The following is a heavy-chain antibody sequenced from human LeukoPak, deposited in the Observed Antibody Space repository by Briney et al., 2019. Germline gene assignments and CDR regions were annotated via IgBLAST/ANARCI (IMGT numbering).Heavy chain of an antibody. CDR2: IWPDGSKK. CDR3: AKISSSAEPNFDH. V-gene: IGHV3-33*06. D-gene: IGHD1-14*01. Sequence: GRSLTLSCAGSGFTFSTYAMHWVRQAPGKGLEWVAFIWPDGSKKYYADSVKGRFAISRENSNNTLYLQMNSLRPEDPGLYFCAKISSSAEPNFDHWGQGTRLTVSS. CDR1: GFTFSTYA. J-gene: IGHJ4*02.